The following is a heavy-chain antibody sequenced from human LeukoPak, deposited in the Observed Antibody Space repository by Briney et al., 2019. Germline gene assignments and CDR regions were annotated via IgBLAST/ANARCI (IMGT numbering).Heavy chain of an antibody. CDR3: ARDKDKGATRRPSTFDI. D-gene: IGHD1-26*01. Sequence: GGSLRLSCAASGFTFSSSEMNWVRQAPGKGLEWISYISRGGSTIYYADSVRGRFTISRDNAKNSLYLQMNSLRAADTAVYYCARDKDKGATRRPSTFDIWGQGTMVTVPS. CDR2: ISRGGSTI. V-gene: IGHV3-48*03. CDR1: GFTFSSSE. J-gene: IGHJ3*02.